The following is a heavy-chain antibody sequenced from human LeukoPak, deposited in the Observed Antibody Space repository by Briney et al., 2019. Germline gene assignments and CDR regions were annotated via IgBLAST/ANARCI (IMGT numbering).Heavy chain of an antibody. CDR2: IIPILGIA. J-gene: IGHJ6*02. D-gene: IGHD6-6*01. V-gene: IGHV1-69*10. Sequence: ASVKVSCKASGGTFSSYAISWVRQAPGQGLEWMGWIIPILGIANHAQKLQGRVTITADKSTSTAYMELSSLRSEDTAVYYCARDVKYSSSYYYYGMDVWGQGTTVTVSS. CDR1: GGTFSSYA. CDR3: ARDVKYSSSYYYYGMDV.